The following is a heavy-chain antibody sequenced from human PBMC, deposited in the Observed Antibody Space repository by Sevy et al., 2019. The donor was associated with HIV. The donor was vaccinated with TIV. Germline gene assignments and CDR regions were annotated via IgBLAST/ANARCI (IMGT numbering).Heavy chain of an antibody. Sequence: GGSLRLSCAASGFTFSSFYMTWVRQAPGKGLEWVATINQDANEKYYVDSVKGRFTISRDNAKNSRYLQMNSLRAEDTAVYYCARGRYCVDGSCYFDYWGQGTLVTVSS. CDR3: ARGRYCVDGSCYFDY. CDR2: INQDANEK. CDR1: GFTFSSFY. J-gene: IGHJ4*02. V-gene: IGHV3-7*01. D-gene: IGHD2-15*01.